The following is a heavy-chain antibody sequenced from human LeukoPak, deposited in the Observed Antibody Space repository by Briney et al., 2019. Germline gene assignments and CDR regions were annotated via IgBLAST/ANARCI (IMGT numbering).Heavy chain of an antibody. J-gene: IGHJ4*02. CDR3: ARRGNTAIDY. CDR2: IYPADSDT. Sequence: GESLKISCQVSGYIFTNYWIGWVRQMPGKGLESMGIIYPADSDTTYSPPFQGQVTISADKSISTVYLQWSSLRASDTAMYYCARRGNTAIDYWGQGTLVTVSS. D-gene: IGHD5-18*01. CDR1: GYIFTNYW. V-gene: IGHV5-51*01.